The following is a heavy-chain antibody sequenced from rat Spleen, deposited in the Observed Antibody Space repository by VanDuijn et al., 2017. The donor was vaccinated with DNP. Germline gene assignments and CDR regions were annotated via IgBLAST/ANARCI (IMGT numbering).Heavy chain of an antibody. CDR1: GFTFSNYD. CDR2: ISTGGGNT. CDR3: ARDYSGDY. D-gene: IGHD1-1*01. V-gene: IGHV5-25*01. Sequence: EVQLVESGGGLVQPGRSLKLSCAASGFTFSNYDMAWVRQTPTKGLDWVATISTGGGNTYYPDSVKGRFTISRDNAKRSLYLQMNSLKSEDTATYYCARDYSGDYWGHGVMVTVSS. J-gene: IGHJ2*01.